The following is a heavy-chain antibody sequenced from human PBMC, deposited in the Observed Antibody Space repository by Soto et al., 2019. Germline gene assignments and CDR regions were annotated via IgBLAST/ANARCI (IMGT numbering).Heavy chain of an antibody. V-gene: IGHV4-39*01. CDR1: GCSISSSSYY. CDR3: ASIVVRGATFYYYYGMDV. Sequence: PXETLDLTCTVAGCSISSSSYYWGWIRQPPGKGLEWIGSIYYSGSTYYNPSLKSRVTISVDTSKNQFSLKLSSVTAADTAVYYCASIVVRGATFYYYYGMDVWGQGTTLTVS. D-gene: IGHD3-10*02. CDR2: IYYSGST. J-gene: IGHJ6*02.